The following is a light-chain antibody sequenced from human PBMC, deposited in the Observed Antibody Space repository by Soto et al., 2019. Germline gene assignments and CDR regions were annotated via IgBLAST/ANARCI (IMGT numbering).Light chain of an antibody. J-gene: IGKJ1*01. CDR1: QSINSW. V-gene: IGKV1-5*03. Sequence: DIQMTQSPSTLSASVGDRVTITCRASQSINSWLAWYQQKPGKAPNLLIHNASNLESGVPSRFSGSGSGTEFTLTISSLQPDDFATYYCQQYNAYPGTFGQGTKVEIK. CDR3: QQYNAYPGT. CDR2: NAS.